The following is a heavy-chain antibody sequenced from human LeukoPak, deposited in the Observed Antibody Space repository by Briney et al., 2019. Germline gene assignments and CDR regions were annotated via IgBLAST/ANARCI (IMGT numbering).Heavy chain of an antibody. J-gene: IGHJ5*02. Sequence: GGSLRLSCAASGFTFSSYWMHWVRQAPGKGLVWVSRINTDGSSTSYADSVKGRFTISRDNAKNTLYLQMNSLRAEDTAVYYCARDPIVVVPADTSWFDPWGQGTLVTVPS. V-gene: IGHV3-74*01. CDR1: GFTFSSYW. D-gene: IGHD2-2*01. CDR2: INTDGSST. CDR3: ARDPIVVVPADTSWFDP.